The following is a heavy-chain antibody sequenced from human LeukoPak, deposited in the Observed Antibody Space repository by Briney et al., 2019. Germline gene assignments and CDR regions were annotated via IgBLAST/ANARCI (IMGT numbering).Heavy chain of an antibody. J-gene: IGHJ6*02. CDR3: ARSDQLRWFGEPRRPFYYGMDV. CDR1: GYSFTDYW. V-gene: IGHV5-51*01. CDR2: IYPGDSDT. D-gene: IGHD3-10*01. Sequence: GESLKISCQTAGYSFTDYWIGWVCQMPGKGLEWMGIIYPGDSDTRYSPSFQGQVTISADKSIRTAYLQWSLKASDTAIYYCARSDQLRWFGEPRRPFYYGMDVWGQGTTVTVS.